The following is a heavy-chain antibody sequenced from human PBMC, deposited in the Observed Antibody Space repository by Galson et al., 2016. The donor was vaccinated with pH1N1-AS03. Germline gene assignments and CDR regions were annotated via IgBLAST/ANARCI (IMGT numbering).Heavy chain of an antibody. CDR2: MNPSSGNT. D-gene: IGHD2-8*01. V-gene: IGHV1-8*01. J-gene: IGHJ4*02. CDR3: TKKHRANTNGRDAELGY. CDR1: GYTFTSYD. Sequence: SVKVSCKASGYTFTSYDINWVRQSTGRGLEWMGWMNPSSGNTGYAQKFQGRVTMTRDTSIRTAYMELYNLRSADTAVYYCTKKHRANTNGRDAELGYWGQGTLVTVSS.